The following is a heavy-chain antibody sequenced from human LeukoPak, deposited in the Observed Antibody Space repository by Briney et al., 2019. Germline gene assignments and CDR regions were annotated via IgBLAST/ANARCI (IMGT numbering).Heavy chain of an antibody. D-gene: IGHD5-18*01. V-gene: IGHV3-64*01. CDR1: GFTFSSYA. CDR2: ISSNGGST. Sequence: PGGSLRLSCAASGFTFSSYAMHWVRQAPGKGLEYVSAISSNGGSTYYANSVKGRFTISRDNSKNTLYLQMNSLRAEDTAVYYCAKLPGYSYGYYFDYWGQGTLVTVSS. J-gene: IGHJ4*02. CDR3: AKLPGYSYGYYFDY.